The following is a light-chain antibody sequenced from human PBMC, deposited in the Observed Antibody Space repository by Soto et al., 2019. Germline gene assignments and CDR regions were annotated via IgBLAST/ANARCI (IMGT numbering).Light chain of an antibody. CDR2: LRS. J-gene: IGKJ1*01. CDR3: MQALQTPRT. CDR1: QSLLHSNGYNY. Sequence: DIVMTQSPLSLPVTPGEPASISCRSSQSLLHSNGYNYLDWYLQKPGQSPQLLIYLRSNRASGVPDRFSGSGSGTDFTLKISRVEAEDVGVYYCMQALQTPRTFGQGTKVEIQ. V-gene: IGKV2-28*01.